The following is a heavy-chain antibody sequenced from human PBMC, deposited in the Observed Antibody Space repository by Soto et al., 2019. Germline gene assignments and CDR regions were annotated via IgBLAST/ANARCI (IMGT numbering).Heavy chain of an antibody. CDR1: GGSFSGYY. V-gene: IGHV4-34*01. CDR3: ARGMGVPNVVVVPAAIGSYYYMDV. CDR2: INHSGST. Sequence: SETLSLTCAVYGGSFSGYYWSWIRQPPGKGLEWIGEINHSGSTNYNPSLKSRVTISVDTSKNQFSPKLSSVTAADTAAYYCARGMGVPNVVVVPAAIGSYYYMDVWGKGTTVTVSS. J-gene: IGHJ6*03. D-gene: IGHD2-2*02.